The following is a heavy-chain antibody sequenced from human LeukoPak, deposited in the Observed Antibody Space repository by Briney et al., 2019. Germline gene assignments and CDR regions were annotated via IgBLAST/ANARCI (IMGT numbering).Heavy chain of an antibody. CDR3: AKDRFRLGDAFDI. CDR1: GFTFSNYW. V-gene: IGHV3-7*03. J-gene: IGHJ3*02. Sequence: GGSLRLSCAASGFTFSNYWMSWVRQAPGKGLEWVANIKQDGSEKFYVDSVKGRFTISRDNSKNTLYLQMNSLRAEDTAVYYCAKDRFRLGDAFDIWGQGTMVTVSS. CDR2: IKQDGSEK. D-gene: IGHD3-10*01.